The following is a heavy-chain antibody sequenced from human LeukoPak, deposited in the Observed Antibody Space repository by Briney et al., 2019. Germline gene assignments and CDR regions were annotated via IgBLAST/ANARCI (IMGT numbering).Heavy chain of an antibody. CDR1: GGSISSYY. V-gene: IGHV4-59*01. D-gene: IGHD4-17*01. Sequence: PSKTLSLTCTVSGGSISSYYWSWIRQPPGKGLEWIGYIYYSGSTNYNPSLKSRVTISVDTSKNQFSLKLSSVTAADTAVYYCARGSPYGDYRYFDYWGQGTLVTVSS. CDR2: IYYSGST. J-gene: IGHJ4*02. CDR3: ARGSPYGDYRYFDY.